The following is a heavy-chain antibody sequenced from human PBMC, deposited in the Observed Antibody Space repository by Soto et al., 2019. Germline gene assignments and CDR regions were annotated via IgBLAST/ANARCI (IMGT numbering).Heavy chain of an antibody. D-gene: IGHD2-2*01. CDR2: IYYSGST. V-gene: IGHV4-31*03. J-gene: IGHJ5*02. CDR1: GGSISSGGYY. Sequence: QVQLQESGPGLVKPSQTLSLTCTVSGGSISSGGYYWSWIRQHPGKGLEWFGYIYYSGSTYYNPSLKSRVTISVDTSKNQFSLKLSSVTAADTAVYYCARSSRVVPAAMKDWFDPWGQGTLVTVSS. CDR3: ARSSRVVPAAMKDWFDP.